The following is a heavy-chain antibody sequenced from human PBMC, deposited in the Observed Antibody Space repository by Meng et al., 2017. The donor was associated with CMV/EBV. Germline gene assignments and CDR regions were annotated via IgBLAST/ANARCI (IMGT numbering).Heavy chain of an antibody. CDR2: INGDGSST. CDR1: GFTFSSYW. Sequence: GESLKISCAASGFTFSSYWMHWVRQAPGKGLVWVSRINGDGSSTSYADSVKGRFTISRDNAKNTLYLQMNSLRAEDTAVYYCARDYWQQLDAFDIWGQGTMVTVSS. V-gene: IGHV3-74*01. D-gene: IGHD6-13*01. J-gene: IGHJ3*02. CDR3: ARDYWQQLDAFDI.